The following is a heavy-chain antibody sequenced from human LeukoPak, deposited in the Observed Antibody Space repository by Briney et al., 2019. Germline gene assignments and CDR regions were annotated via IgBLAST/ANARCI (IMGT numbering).Heavy chain of an antibody. Sequence: GGSLRLSCVASGFTFSGYWMHWVRQPPGKGLVWVSRINSDGTSTTYADSVKGRFTITRDNAKNTLYLQMNSLRAEDTAVYYCARGRIGSSYYYFDYWGQGAVVTVSS. CDR1: GFTFSGYW. CDR2: INSDGTST. CDR3: ARGRIGSSYYYFDY. V-gene: IGHV3-74*01. D-gene: IGHD6-13*01. J-gene: IGHJ4*02.